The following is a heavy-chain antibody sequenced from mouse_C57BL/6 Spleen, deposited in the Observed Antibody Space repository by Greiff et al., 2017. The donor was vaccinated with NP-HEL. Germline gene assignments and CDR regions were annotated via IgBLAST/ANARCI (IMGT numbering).Heavy chain of an antibody. D-gene: IGHD1-1*01. Sequence: QVQLQQSGPELVKPGASVKISCKASGYAFSSSWMNWVKQRPGKGLEWIGRIYPGDGDTNSNGKFKGKATLTADKSSSTAYMQLSSLTSEDSAVYFCARDYYGSSPDCFDYWGQGTTLTVSS. CDR3: ARDYYGSSPDCFDY. J-gene: IGHJ2*01. CDR1: GYAFSSSW. CDR2: IYPGDGDT. V-gene: IGHV1-82*01.